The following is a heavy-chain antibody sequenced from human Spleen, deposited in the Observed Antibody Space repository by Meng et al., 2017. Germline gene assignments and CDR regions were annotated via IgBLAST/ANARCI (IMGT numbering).Heavy chain of an antibody. CDR1: GGTFSSYA. V-gene: IGHV1-69*06. D-gene: IGHD4-17*01. Sequence: SVKVSCKASGGTFSSYAISWVRQAPGQGLEWMGGIIPIFGTANYAQKFQGRVTITADKSTSTAYMELSSLRSEDTAVYYCAREKTTVTDHYFDYWGQGTLVTVSS. CDR3: AREKTTVTDHYFDY. CDR2: IIPIFGTA. J-gene: IGHJ4*02.